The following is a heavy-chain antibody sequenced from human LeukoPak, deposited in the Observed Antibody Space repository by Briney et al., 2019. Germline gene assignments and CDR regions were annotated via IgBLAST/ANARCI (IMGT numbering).Heavy chain of an antibody. V-gene: IGHV3-30*18. CDR3: AKDSTTYYDILTGYPGY. CDR2: ISYDGSNK. D-gene: IGHD3-9*01. J-gene: IGHJ4*02. CDR1: GFTFSSYG. Sequence: GRSLRLSCAASGFTFSSYGMHWVRQAPGKGLEWVAVISYDGSNKYYADSVKGRFTISRDNSKNTLYLQMNSLRAEDTAVYYCAKDSTTYYDILTGYPGYWGQGTLVTVSS.